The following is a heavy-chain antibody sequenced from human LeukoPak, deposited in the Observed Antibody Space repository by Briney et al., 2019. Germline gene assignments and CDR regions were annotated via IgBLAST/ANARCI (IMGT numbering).Heavy chain of an antibody. CDR1: GFTFSSYA. J-gene: IGHJ4*02. V-gene: IGHV3-23*01. CDR2: ISGSGGST. CDR3: ARRYYDILTGYSN. D-gene: IGHD3-9*01. Sequence: GGSLRLSCAASGFTFSSYAMSWVRQAPGKGLEWVSAISGSGGSTYYADSVKGRFTISRDNSKNTLYLQMNSLRAEDTAVYYFARRYYDILTGYSNWGQGTLVTVSS.